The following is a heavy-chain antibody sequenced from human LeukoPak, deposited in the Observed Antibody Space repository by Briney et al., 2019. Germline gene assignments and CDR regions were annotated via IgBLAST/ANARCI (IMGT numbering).Heavy chain of an antibody. J-gene: IGHJ5*02. CDR3: ARGLYCSSTSCLREKNWFDP. Sequence: SQTLSLTCTVSGGSLSSGGYYWSCIRQHPGAGLEWFGYIYYSGSTYYNPSLKSRVTISVDTSKNQFSLKLRSVTASDTAVYYCARGLYCSSTSCLREKNWFDPWGQGTLVTVSS. V-gene: IGHV4-31*03. CDR2: IYYSGST. D-gene: IGHD2-2*01. CDR1: GGSLSSGGYY.